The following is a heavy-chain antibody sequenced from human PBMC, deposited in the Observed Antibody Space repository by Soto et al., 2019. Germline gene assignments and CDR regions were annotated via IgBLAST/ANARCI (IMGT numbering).Heavy chain of an antibody. CDR2: ISYDGSDK. V-gene: IGHV3-30-3*01. D-gene: IGHD5-12*01. Sequence: QVQLVESGGGVVQPGRSLRLSCAASGFTFSSYAMHWVRQAPGKGLEWVAVISYDGSDKYYADSVKGRFTISRDNSKNTLYLQMNSLRAEDTAVYYCARVGLGDGYVFDYWGQGTLVTVSS. CDR1: GFTFSSYA. J-gene: IGHJ4*02. CDR3: ARVGLGDGYVFDY.